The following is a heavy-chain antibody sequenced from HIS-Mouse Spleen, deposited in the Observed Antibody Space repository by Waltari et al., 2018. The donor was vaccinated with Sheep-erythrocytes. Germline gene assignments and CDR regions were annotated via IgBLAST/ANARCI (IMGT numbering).Heavy chain of an antibody. CDR1: GFTLGGYS. D-gene: IGHD5-12*01. CDR2: ISSSSSYI. Sequence: EVQLVESGGGLVKPGGSLRLSGAASGFTLGGYSMNWVGQAPGKGRGWVSSISSSSSYIYYADSVKGRFTISRDNAKNSLYLQMNSLRAEDTAVYYCARAGYSGEYYFDYWGQGTLVTVSS. V-gene: IGHV3-21*01. CDR3: ARAGYSGEYYFDY. J-gene: IGHJ4*02.